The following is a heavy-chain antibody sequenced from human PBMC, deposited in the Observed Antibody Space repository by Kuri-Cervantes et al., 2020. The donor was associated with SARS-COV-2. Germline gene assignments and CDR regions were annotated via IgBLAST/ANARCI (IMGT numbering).Heavy chain of an antibody. CDR3: ARDPSSSVEAGNWFDP. CDR1: GFTFSSYS. CDR2: ISSSSSTI. D-gene: IGHD3-22*01. J-gene: IGHJ5*02. V-gene: IGHV3-48*02. Sequence: GESLKISCAASGFTFSSYSMNWVRQAPGKGLEWVSYISSSSSTIYYADSVKGRFTISRDNAKNSLYLQMNSLRDEDTAVYYCARDPSSSVEAGNWFDPWGQGTLVTVSS.